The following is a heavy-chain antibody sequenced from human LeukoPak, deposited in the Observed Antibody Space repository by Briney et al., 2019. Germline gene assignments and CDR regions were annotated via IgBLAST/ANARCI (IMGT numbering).Heavy chain of an antibody. CDR1: GYTFTGYY. Sequence: ASVKVSCKASGYTFTGYYMHWVRQAPGQGLEWTGWINPNSGGTNYAQKFQGRVTMTRDTSISTAYMELSRLRSDDTAVYYCAREYYYDSSGTIGGYYYYYGMDVWGQGTTVTVSS. CDR2: INPNSGGT. CDR3: AREYYYDSSGTIGGYYYYYGMDV. J-gene: IGHJ6*02. D-gene: IGHD3-22*01. V-gene: IGHV1-2*02.